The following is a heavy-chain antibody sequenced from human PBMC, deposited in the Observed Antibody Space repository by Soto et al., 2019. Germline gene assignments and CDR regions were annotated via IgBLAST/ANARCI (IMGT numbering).Heavy chain of an antibody. D-gene: IGHD3-16*01. V-gene: IGHV3-30-3*01. CDR3: ARESGGYDYVWGSHTPLYYFDY. CDR2: ISYDGSNK. Sequence: PGGSLRLSCGASGFTFSSYAMHWVRQAPGKGLEWVAVISYDGSNKYYADSVKGRFTTSRDNSKNTLYLQMNSLRAEDTAVYYCARESGGYDYVWGSHTPLYYFDYWGQGTLVTVYS. J-gene: IGHJ4*02. CDR1: GFTFSSYA.